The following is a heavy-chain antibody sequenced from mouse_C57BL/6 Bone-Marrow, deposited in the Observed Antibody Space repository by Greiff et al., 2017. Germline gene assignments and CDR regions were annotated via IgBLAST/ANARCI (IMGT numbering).Heavy chain of an antibody. J-gene: IGHJ2*01. V-gene: IGHV1-59*01. Sequence: FQLQQPGAELVRPGTSVKLSCKASGYTFTSYWMHWVKQRPGQGLEWIGVIDPSDSYTNYNQKFKGKATLTVDTSSSTAYMQLSSLTSEDSAVYYCARVGYFDYWGQGTTLTVSS. CDR1: GYTFTSYW. CDR3: ARVGYFDY. CDR2: IDPSDSYT.